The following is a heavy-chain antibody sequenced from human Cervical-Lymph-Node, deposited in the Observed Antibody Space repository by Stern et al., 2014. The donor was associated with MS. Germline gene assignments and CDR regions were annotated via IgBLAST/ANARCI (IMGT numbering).Heavy chain of an antibody. V-gene: IGHV1-2*02. D-gene: IGHD3-16*01. J-gene: IGHJ4*02. Sequence: VQLEESGAEVKKPGASVKVSCKASGYSFTAYFINWVRQAPGQGLEWMGGISTDTGGANYAQRFQGRVTMTRDTSISTTYMELSRLRSDDTAVYYCARDRGSASDYWGQGTLVTVSS. CDR3: ARDRGSASDY. CDR2: ISTDTGGA. CDR1: GYSFTAYF.